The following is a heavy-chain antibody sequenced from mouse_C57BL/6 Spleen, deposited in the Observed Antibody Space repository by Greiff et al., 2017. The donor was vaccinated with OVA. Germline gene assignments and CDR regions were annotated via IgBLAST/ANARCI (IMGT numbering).Heavy chain of an antibody. CDR3: AKGDRYYGSSVSWFAY. CDR1: GYTFTSYW. V-gene: IGHV1-72*01. Sequence: QVQLKQPGAELVKPGASVKLSCKASGYTFTSYWMHWVKQRPGRGLEWIGRIDPNSGGTKYNEKFKSKATLTVDKPSSTAYMQLSSLTSEASAVYYCAKGDRYYGSSVSWFAYWGQGTLVTVSA. D-gene: IGHD1-1*01. J-gene: IGHJ3*01. CDR2: IDPNSGGT.